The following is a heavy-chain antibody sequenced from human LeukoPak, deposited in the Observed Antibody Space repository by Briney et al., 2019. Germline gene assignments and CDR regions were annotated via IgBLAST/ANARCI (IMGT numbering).Heavy chain of an antibody. Sequence: GGSLRLSCAASGFTLSNAWMNWVRQAPGKGLEWVSYISSSSSTIYYADSVKGRFTISRDNAKNSLYLQMNSLRAEDTAVYYCARDWVSGSYPLDAFDIWGQGTMVTVSS. D-gene: IGHD1-26*01. J-gene: IGHJ3*02. CDR2: ISSSSSTI. CDR1: GFTLSNAW. V-gene: IGHV3-48*01. CDR3: ARDWVSGSYPLDAFDI.